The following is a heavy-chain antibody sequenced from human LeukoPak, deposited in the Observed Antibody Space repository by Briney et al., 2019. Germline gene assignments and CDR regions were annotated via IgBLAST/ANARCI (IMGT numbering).Heavy chain of an antibody. CDR2: ISSSGSTI. D-gene: IGHD6-19*01. CDR3: ARERGEWLVYYFDY. V-gene: IGHV3-11*04. Sequence: GGSLRLSCAASGFTFSDYYMSWIRQVPGKGLEWVSYISSSGSTIYYADSVKGRFTISRDNAKNSLYLQMNSLRAEDTAVYYCARERGEWLVYYFDYWGQGTLVTVSS. J-gene: IGHJ4*02. CDR1: GFTFSDYY.